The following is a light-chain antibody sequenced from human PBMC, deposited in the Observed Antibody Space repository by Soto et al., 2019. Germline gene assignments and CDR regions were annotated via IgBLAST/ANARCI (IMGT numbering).Light chain of an antibody. CDR1: QGISNY. CDR2: AAS. V-gene: IGKV1-27*01. J-gene: IGKJ3*01. CDR3: QKYNSAPFT. Sequence: DIQMTQSPSSLSASVGDRVAITCRASQGISNYLAWYQQKPGKVPKLLIYAASTLQSGVPSRFSGTGSGTDFTLTISSLQPEDVATYYGQKYNSAPFTFGPGTKVDIK.